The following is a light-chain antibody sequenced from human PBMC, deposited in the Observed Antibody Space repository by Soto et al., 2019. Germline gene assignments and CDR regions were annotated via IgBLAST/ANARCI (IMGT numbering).Light chain of an antibody. V-gene: IGLV2-14*01. CDR3: SSYTSSSTHYV. J-gene: IGLJ1*01. CDR1: SSDVGGYNY. CDR2: DVS. Sequence: QSALTQPASVSGSPGQSITISCTGTSSDVGGYNYVSWYQQHPGKAPKLMIYDVSNRPSGVSTRFSGSKSDNTASLTISGLQAEDEADYYCSSYTSSSTHYVFGTGTKLTVL.